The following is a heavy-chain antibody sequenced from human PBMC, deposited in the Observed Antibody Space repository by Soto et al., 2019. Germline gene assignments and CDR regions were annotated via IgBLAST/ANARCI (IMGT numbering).Heavy chain of an antibody. CDR1: GFTFSSYA. Sequence: PGGSLRLSCAASGFTFSSYALSWVRQTPGKGLEWVSAISGRGGSTYYADSVKGRFTISRDNSKNTLYLQMNSLRAEDTAVYYCAKTTEYYYDTCGYYYYWWGQGTL. CDR3: AKTTEYYYDTCGYYYYW. CDR2: ISGRGGST. D-gene: IGHD3-22*01. V-gene: IGHV3-23*01. J-gene: IGHJ4*02.